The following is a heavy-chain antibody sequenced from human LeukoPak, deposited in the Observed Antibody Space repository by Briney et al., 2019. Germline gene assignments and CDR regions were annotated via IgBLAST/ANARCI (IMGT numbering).Heavy chain of an antibody. CDR2: INSGSAGST. V-gene: IGHV3-23*01. D-gene: IGHD7-27*01. J-gene: IGHJ2*01. Sequence: PGGSLRLSCVASGLSFINYAMTWVRQAPGKGLEWVSSINSGSAGSTSYADPVRGRSTISRDNAKNSLHLQMNSLRDEDTALYYCAKDGGNWGLGFFDLWGRGTLVTVSS. CDR1: GLSFINYA. CDR3: AKDGGNWGLGFFDL.